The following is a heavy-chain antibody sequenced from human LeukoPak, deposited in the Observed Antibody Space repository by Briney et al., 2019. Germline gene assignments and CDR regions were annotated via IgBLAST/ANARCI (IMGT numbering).Heavy chain of an antibody. CDR1: GYTFTGYY. Sequence: ASVKVSCKASGYTFTGYYMHWVRQAPGQGLEWMGWINPNSGGTNYAQKFQGRVTMTRDTSISTAYMELSRLRSDDTAVYYCARLGYNWNYGSNYWGQGTLVTVSS. CDR3: ARLGYNWNYGSNY. J-gene: IGHJ4*02. D-gene: IGHD1-7*01. CDR2: INPNSGGT. V-gene: IGHV1-2*02.